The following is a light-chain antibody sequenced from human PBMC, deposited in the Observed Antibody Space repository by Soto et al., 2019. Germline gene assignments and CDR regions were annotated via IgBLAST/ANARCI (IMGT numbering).Light chain of an antibody. J-gene: IGKJ4*01. CDR3: QKFSAVPT. CDR1: QAIYNY. CDR2: AAS. Sequence: DIQMTQSPSSLSSSVGDRDTITCRASQAIYNYLAWYQQKPGKVPTLLISAASTLQSGVPSRFSGSGSGTDLTLTISSLQPEDVATYYCQKFSAVPTFGGGTKVEI. V-gene: IGKV1-27*01.